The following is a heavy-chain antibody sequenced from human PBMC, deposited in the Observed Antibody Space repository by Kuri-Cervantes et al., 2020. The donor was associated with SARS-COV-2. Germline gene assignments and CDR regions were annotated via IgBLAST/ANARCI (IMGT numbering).Heavy chain of an antibody. Sequence: SLRLSCAASGFTFDDYAMHWVRQAPGKGLEWVSGISWNSGSIGCADSVKGRFTISRDNSKNTLYLQMNSLRAEDTAVYYCAKVGQQLVPDWFDPWGQGTQVTVSS. CDR1: GFTFDDYA. CDR2: ISWNSGSI. D-gene: IGHD6-13*01. V-gene: IGHV3-9*01. J-gene: IGHJ5*02. CDR3: AKVGQQLVPDWFDP.